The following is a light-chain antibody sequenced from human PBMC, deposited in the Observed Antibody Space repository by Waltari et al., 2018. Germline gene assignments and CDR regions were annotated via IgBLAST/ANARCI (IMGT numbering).Light chain of an antibody. Sequence: EIILTQSPATLSVSPGERATLSCRASQSVNRNLAWYQQTPGQAPRLLIYATSTRANGTPARVSGSGSGTEFTLTISSLQSEDFAVYYCQQYNDWPPITFGQGTRLEIK. J-gene: IGKJ5*01. V-gene: IGKV3-15*01. CDR2: ATS. CDR3: QQYNDWPPIT. CDR1: QSVNRN.